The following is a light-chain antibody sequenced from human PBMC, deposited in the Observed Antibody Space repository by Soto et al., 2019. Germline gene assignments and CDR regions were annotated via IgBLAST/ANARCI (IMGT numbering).Light chain of an antibody. J-gene: IGKJ4*01. Sequence: EIVLTQSPGTLSLSPGERATLSCRASHSVVNNYLAWFQQKPGQAPRLLISGASNRAADIPGRFSGSGSGTDFTLTISRLEPEDFAVYYCQQSSFSPLTFGGGTRVEIK. CDR3: QQSSFSPLT. CDR2: GAS. V-gene: IGKV3-20*01. CDR1: HSVVNNY.